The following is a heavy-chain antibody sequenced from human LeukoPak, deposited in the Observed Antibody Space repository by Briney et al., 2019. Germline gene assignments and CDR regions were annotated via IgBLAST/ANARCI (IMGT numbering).Heavy chain of an antibody. CDR3: ARSPGRDDFFFDY. CDR1: GGSISSGIYY. CDR2: IYTSGST. D-gene: IGHD5-24*01. Sequence: SETLSLTCTVSGGSISSGIYYWSWIRQPAGKGLEWIGHIYTSGSTNYNPSLKSRVTISIDTSKNQFSLKLSSVTAADTAVYYCARSPGRDDFFFDYWGQGTLSPSPQ. J-gene: IGHJ4*02. V-gene: IGHV4-61*09.